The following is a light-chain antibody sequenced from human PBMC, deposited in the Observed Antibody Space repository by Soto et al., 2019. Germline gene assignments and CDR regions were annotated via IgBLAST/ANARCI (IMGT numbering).Light chain of an antibody. V-gene: IGKV1-12*01. Sequence: DIQMTQSPSSVSASVGDRVTITCRASQVISSRLAWYQQKPGKAPNLLIYAASSLQSGVPSRFSGSGSETDFTLTIGSLQPEDFATYYCQQSNSFPITFGGGTKVDI. CDR3: QQSNSFPIT. CDR1: QVISSR. J-gene: IGKJ4*01. CDR2: AAS.